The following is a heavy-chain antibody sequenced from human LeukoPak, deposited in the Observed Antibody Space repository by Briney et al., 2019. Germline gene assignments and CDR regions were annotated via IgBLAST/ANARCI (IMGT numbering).Heavy chain of an antibody. CDR1: GFTFSSHA. V-gene: IGHV3-23*01. J-gene: IGHJ4*02. Sequence: GGSLRLSCAASGFTFSSHAMCWVRQAPGKGPEWVSGISGSGNSTYYADSVKGRFTISRDNSKNTVYPQMNSLRAEDTALYYCARAPPGSNWKNYFDYWGQGTLVTVSS. CDR3: ARAPPGSNWKNYFDY. CDR2: ISGSGNST. D-gene: IGHD1-1*01.